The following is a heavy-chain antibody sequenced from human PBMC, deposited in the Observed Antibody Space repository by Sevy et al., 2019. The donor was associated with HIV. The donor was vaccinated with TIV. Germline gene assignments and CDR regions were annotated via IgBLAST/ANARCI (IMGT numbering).Heavy chain of an antibody. CDR3: ARLKLHYDPYYFDL. CDR1: GFTFSDYW. Sequence: GGSLRLSCPASGFTFSDYWMSWVRQAPEKGLEWVANIKQGGSKKYYVDSVKGRFIMSRDNAKNSLYLEMNSLRAEDTAVYYCARLKLHYDPYYFDLWGQGTLVTVSS. CDR2: IKQGGSKK. V-gene: IGHV3-7*01. J-gene: IGHJ4*02. D-gene: IGHD3-16*01.